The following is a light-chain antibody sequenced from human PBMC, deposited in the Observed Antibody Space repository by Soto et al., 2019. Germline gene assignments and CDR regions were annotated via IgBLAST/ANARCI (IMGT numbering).Light chain of an antibody. CDR1: QSVRNNN. CDR2: GAS. J-gene: IGKJ4*01. V-gene: IGKV3-20*01. CDR3: QQYGSSPLT. Sequence: EIVLTQSPGTLSLSPGERATLSCRASQSVRNNNLAWYQQKPGQAPRFLIYGASSRATGIPDRFSGSGSGTDFTLTISRLEPEDFAVYYCQQYGSSPLTFGGGTKVDI.